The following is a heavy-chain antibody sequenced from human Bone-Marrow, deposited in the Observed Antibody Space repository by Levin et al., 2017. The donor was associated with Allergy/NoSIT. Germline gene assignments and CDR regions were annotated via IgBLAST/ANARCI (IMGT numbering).Heavy chain of an antibody. CDR2: ISGSGGST. CDR1: GFTFSSYA. J-gene: IGHJ4*02. Sequence: PGGSLRLSCAASGFTFSSYAMSWVRQAPGKGLEWVSAISGSGGSTYYADSVKGRFTISRDNSKNTLYLQMNSLRAEDTAVYYCAKVPAKGFGGGSTGWGQGTLVTVSS. V-gene: IGHV3-23*01. D-gene: IGHD3-10*01. CDR3: AKVPAKGFGGGSTG.